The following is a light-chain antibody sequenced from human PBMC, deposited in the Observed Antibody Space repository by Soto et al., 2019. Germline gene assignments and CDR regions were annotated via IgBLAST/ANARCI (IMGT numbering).Light chain of an antibody. CDR2: DAS. CDR3: QQYMTYST. V-gene: IGKV1-5*01. CDR1: QSLRGW. J-gene: IGKJ5*01. Sequence: DIQITQSPSTLSASVGDRVTITCRASQSLRGWLAWYQQRSGKAPKALIYDASTLANGVPSRFNGSGSGTEFTLTISSLQPDDFATYYCQQYMTYSTFGQGTRLEIK.